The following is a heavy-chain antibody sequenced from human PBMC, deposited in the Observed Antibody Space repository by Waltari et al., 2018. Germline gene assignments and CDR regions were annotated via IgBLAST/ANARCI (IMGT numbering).Heavy chain of an antibody. CDR3: ANKDFWSGYLDY. Sequence: QVQLVESGGGVVQHGRSLRLSCTDTGFTFSSYGMHWVRQAPGKGLEWVAVLSYDGSNKYYADSVKGRFTISRDNSKNTLYLQMNSLRAEDTAVYYCANKDFWSGYLDYWGQGTLVTVSS. CDR1: GFTFSSYG. CDR2: LSYDGSNK. V-gene: IGHV3-30*18. D-gene: IGHD3-3*01. J-gene: IGHJ4*02.